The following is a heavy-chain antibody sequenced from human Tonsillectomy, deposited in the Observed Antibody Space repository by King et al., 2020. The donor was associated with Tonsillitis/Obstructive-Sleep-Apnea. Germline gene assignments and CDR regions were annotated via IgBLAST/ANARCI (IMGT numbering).Heavy chain of an antibody. D-gene: IGHD1-26*01. CDR3: GTNSGDFYYYMDV. CDR2: INQSGIT. Sequence: VQLQQWGAGLLKPSETLSLTCAIYGGSFSGYYWSWIRQPPGKGLEWIGEINQSGITDYNPSLKSRVTISVDTSKNQFSLKLTSVTAADTAVYFCGTNSGDFYYYMDVWGKGTTVTVSS. V-gene: IGHV4-34*01. CDR1: GGSFSGYY. J-gene: IGHJ6*03.